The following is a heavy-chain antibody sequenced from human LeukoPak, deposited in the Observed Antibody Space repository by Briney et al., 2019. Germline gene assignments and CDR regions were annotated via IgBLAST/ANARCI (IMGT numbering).Heavy chain of an antibody. CDR1: GFTFSSYE. J-gene: IGHJ4*02. CDR3: ARGFTGWVTSPIDY. V-gene: IGHV3-48*03. Sequence: GGSLRLSCAASGFTFSSYEMNWVRQAPGKGLEWVSYISSSGSTIYYADSVKGRFTISRDNAKNSLYLQMNSLRAEDTAVYFCARGFTGWVTSPIDYWGQGTLVTVSS. CDR2: ISSSGSTI. D-gene: IGHD2-2*01.